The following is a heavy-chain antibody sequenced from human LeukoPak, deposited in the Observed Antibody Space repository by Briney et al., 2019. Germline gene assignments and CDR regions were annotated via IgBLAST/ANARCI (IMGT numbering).Heavy chain of an antibody. CDR1: GFTFSSYA. CDR3: ATVAAAGNDY. Sequence: GGSLRLSCAASGFTFSSYAMTWVRQAPGKGLEWVSAISGSGGSTYYTDSVKGRFTLSRDNSKNTLYLQMNSLRAEDTAVYYCATVAAAGNDYWGQGTLVTVSS. D-gene: IGHD6-13*01. CDR2: ISGSGGST. V-gene: IGHV3-23*01. J-gene: IGHJ4*02.